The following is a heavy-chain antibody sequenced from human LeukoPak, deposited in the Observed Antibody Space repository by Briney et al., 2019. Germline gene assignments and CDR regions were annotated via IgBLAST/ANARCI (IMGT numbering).Heavy chain of an antibody. CDR2: IYAGGGT. V-gene: IGHV3-66*01. CDR1: GFSVGNNY. Sequence: GGSLRLSCTASGFSVGNNYMSWVRQSPGRGLEWVSVIYAGGGTFYSHAVKGRFTVSRDDSRNTVHLQMNSLRADDTAVYYCATEGGGFSSAWYMWDNWGQGTLVTVSS. D-gene: IGHD6-19*01. J-gene: IGHJ4*02. CDR3: ATEGGGFSSAWYMWDN.